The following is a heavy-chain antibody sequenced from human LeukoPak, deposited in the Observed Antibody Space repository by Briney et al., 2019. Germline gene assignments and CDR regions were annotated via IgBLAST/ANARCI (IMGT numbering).Heavy chain of an antibody. Sequence: ASVKVSCKASGYTFTGHYMHWVRQAPGQGLEWMGWINPNSGGTNYAQKFQGRVTMNRDTSISTAYMELSRLRSDDTAVYYCARTLGYCSGGSCYYFDYWGQGTLVTVSS. CDR1: GYTFTGHY. CDR2: INPNSGGT. CDR3: ARTLGYCSGGSCYYFDY. D-gene: IGHD2-15*01. J-gene: IGHJ4*02. V-gene: IGHV1-2*02.